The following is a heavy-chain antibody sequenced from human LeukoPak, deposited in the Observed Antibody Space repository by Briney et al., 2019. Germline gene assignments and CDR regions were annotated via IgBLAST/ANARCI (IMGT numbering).Heavy chain of an antibody. D-gene: IGHD6-19*01. CDR2: IYTSGST. CDR3: AREGWQWLVHAFDI. V-gene: IGHV4-4*07. Sequence: SETLSLTCTVSGGSISTYYWSWIRQPAGKGLEWIGRIYTSGSTNYNPSLKSRVTMSVDTSKNQFSLKLSSVTAADTAMYYCAREGWQWLVHAFDIWGQGTMVTVSS. J-gene: IGHJ3*02. CDR1: GGSISTYY.